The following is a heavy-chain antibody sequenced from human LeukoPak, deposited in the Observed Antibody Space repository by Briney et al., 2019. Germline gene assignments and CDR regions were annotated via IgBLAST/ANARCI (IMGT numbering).Heavy chain of an antibody. CDR3: VRDPNYYGSGKTGYFDY. D-gene: IGHD3-10*01. Sequence: GGSLRLSCAASGFSFSSYAIHWVRQAPGKGLEWVAVISYDGSNQYYADSVKGRFTISRDNSKNTLYLQMNSLRAEDTAVYYCVRDPNYYGSGKTGYFDYWGQGTLVTVSS. CDR2: ISYDGSNQ. V-gene: IGHV3-30-3*01. CDR1: GFSFSSYA. J-gene: IGHJ4*02.